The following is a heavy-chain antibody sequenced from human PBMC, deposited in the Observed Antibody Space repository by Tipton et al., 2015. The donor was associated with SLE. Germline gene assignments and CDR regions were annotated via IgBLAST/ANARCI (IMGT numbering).Heavy chain of an antibody. CDR3: ARVWLNNAFDI. Sequence: TLSLTCTVSGGSITNHYWNWIRQPPGKGLEWIGYIHYSGTTHDNPSLKSRVTMSVGMSKNQFSLRLTSVTAADTAVYFCARVWLNNAFDIWGQGTRVTVSS. CDR2: IHYSGTT. J-gene: IGHJ3*02. CDR1: GGSITNHY. V-gene: IGHV4-59*11. D-gene: IGHD2/OR15-2a*01.